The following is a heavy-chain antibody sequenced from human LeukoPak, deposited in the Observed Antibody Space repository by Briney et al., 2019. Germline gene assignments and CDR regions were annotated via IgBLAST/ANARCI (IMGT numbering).Heavy chain of an antibody. J-gene: IGHJ6*02. Sequence: ASVKVSCKASGYTFTSYYMHWVRQAPGQGLEWMGIINPSGGSTSYAQKFQGRVTMTRDTSTSTVYMEPSSLRSEDTAVYYCARDDLGGGVVVPATPTPYGMDVWGQGTTVTVSS. V-gene: IGHV1-46*01. CDR2: INPSGGST. D-gene: IGHD2-2*01. CDR3: ARDDLGGGVVVPATPTPYGMDV. CDR1: GYTFTSYY.